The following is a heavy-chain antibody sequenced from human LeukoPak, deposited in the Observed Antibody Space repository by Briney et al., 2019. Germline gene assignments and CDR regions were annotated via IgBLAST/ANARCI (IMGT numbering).Heavy chain of an antibody. Sequence: GASVKVSCKASGYTFTDYYIQWVRQAPGQGLEWMGWISPSGRGANSAQKFQGRVTMTRDTSISTAYMELGRLTSDDTAVYYCASQAASGYYFEYWGQGSLVTVSS. CDR3: ASQAASGYYFEY. D-gene: IGHD3-9*01. V-gene: IGHV1-2*02. CDR1: GYTFTDYY. CDR2: ISPSGRGA. J-gene: IGHJ4*02.